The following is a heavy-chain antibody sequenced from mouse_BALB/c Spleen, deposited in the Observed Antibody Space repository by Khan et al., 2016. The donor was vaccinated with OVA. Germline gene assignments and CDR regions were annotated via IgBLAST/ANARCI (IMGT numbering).Heavy chain of an antibody. Sequence: EVQLQESGPSLVKPSQTLSLTCSVTGDSITSGYWNWIRKFPGNKLEYMGYIIYTGYTYYNPSLKSRISITRHTSTNQYYLQLSAVTDEDTATYYCARSTYRYAFVYGGQGTLVTVSA. CDR3: ARSTYRYAFVY. CDR1: GDSITSGY. CDR2: IIYTGYT. V-gene: IGHV3-8*02. D-gene: IGHD2-12*01. J-gene: IGHJ3*01.